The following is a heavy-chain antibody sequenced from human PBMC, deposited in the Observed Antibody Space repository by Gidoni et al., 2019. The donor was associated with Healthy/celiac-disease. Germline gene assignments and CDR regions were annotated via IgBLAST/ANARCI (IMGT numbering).Heavy chain of an antibody. V-gene: IGHV3-72*01. J-gene: IGHJ6*02. Sequence: EVQLVESGGGLVQPGGSLRLSCAASGFTFSDHYMDWVRQAPGKGLEWVGRIRNKANSYTTEYAASVKGRFTISRDDSENSLYLQMNSLETEDTAVYYCARGSGGHWSYYYGMDVWGQGTTVTVSS. D-gene: IGHD1-26*01. CDR2: IRNKANSYTT. CDR1: GFTFSDHY. CDR3: ARGSGGHWSYYYGMDV.